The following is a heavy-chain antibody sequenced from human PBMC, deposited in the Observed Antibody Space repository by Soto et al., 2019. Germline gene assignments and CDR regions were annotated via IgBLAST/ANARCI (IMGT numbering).Heavy chain of an antibody. CDR2: IYPGDSDT. CDR3: ARLGRIAARPSYYYGMDV. Sequence: PGESLKISYKGSGYSFTSYWIGWVRQMPGKGLEWMGIIYPGDSDTRYSPSFQGQVTISADKSISTAYLQWSSLKASDTAMYYCARLGRIAARPSYYYGMDVWGQGTTVTVSS. J-gene: IGHJ6*02. D-gene: IGHD6-6*01. CDR1: GYSFTSYW. V-gene: IGHV5-51*01.